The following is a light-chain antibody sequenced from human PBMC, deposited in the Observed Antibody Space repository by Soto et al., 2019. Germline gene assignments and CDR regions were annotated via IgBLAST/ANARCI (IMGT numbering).Light chain of an antibody. CDR2: GVR. CDR3: SSYTSTSSYV. J-gene: IGLJ1*01. V-gene: IGLV2-14*01. Sequence: SVLTQPASVSGSPGQSITISCTGSSSDIGHYNYVSWYQQYPGKAPKLMIYGVRNRPSGISNRFSGSKSANTASLTISGLQADDEADYYCSSYTSTSSYVFGTGTKVTVL. CDR1: SSDIGHYNY.